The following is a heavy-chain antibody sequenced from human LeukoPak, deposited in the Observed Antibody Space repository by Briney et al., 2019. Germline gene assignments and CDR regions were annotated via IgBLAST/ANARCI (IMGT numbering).Heavy chain of an antibody. J-gene: IGHJ4*02. CDR2: ISMSSGSI. V-gene: IGHV3-48*01. Sequence: GGSLRLSCAASGFTFSTYSMNWVRQAPGKGLEWISYISMSSGSIFYADSVKGRFTISRDNAKNSLYLQMNSRRAENTAVYYCATDQRGYNWNYLDYWGQGTLVTVSS. D-gene: IGHD1-20*01. CDR1: GFTFSTYS. CDR3: ATDQRGYNWNYLDY.